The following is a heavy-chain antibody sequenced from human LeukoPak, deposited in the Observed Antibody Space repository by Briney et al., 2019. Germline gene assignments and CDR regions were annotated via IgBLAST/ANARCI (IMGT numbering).Heavy chain of an antibody. J-gene: IGHJ4*02. CDR1: GFTLSTNA. CDR2: ISGSGAST. CDR3: AKGVGKWESLHFFDY. V-gene: IGHV3-23*01. Sequence: GGSLRLSCLTSGFTLSTNAMSWVCQAPGKGLEWISGISGSGASTYYADSVKGRFTISRDDSRNTLYLQMNSLRGDDTAVYYCAKGVGKWESLHFFDYWGQGTLVTVSS. D-gene: IGHD1-26*01.